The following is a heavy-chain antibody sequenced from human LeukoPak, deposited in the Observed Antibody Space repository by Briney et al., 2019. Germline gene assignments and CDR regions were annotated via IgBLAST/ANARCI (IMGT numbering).Heavy chain of an antibody. CDR3: ARHFPSSGSRYHFDY. CDR1: GYSFTTYW. J-gene: IGHJ4*02. Sequence: GESLKISCKGSGYSFTTYWIGWVRQMPGKGLEWMGIIYPGDSTARYSPSIQGQVTISADKSITTAYLQWTSLKASDTAMYYCARHFPSSGSRYHFDYWGQGTLVTVSS. CDR2: IYPGDSTA. V-gene: IGHV5-51*01. D-gene: IGHD1-26*01.